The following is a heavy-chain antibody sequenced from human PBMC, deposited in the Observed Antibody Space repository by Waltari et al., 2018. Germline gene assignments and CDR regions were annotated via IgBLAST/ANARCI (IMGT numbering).Heavy chain of an antibody. CDR3: ARAGGYSYGSLNYYYYGMDV. V-gene: IGHV1-69*04. J-gene: IGHJ6*02. D-gene: IGHD5-18*01. CDR1: GGTFSSYA. Sequence: QVQLVQSGAEVKKPGSSVKVSCKASGGTFSSYAISWVRPAPGQGLEWMGRITPVLGIANYEQKFQGRVTITADKSTSTAYMELSSLRSEDTAVYYCARAGGYSYGSLNYYYYGMDVWGQGTTVTVSS. CDR2: ITPVLGIA.